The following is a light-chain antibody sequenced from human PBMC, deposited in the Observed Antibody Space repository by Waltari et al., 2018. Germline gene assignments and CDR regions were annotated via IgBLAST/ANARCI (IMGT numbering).Light chain of an antibody. J-gene: IGKJ2*01. Sequence: EIVLTQSPATLSLSPGETVTLSCRASQSVGTYLACYQQKPGQAPRLLIYDASNRATGIPDRFRGSGSGTDFTLTISSLEPEDFALYYCQQRSSWTPHTFGQGARLEIK. CDR2: DAS. V-gene: IGKV3-11*01. CDR3: QQRSSWTPHT. CDR1: QSVGTY.